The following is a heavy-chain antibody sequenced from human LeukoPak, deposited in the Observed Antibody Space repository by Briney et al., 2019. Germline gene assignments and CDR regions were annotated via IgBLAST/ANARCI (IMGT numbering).Heavy chain of an antibody. CDR2: ISAYNGNT. D-gene: IGHD1-20*01. CDR3: ARPSLTGTTLFRAFDI. CDR1: GYTFTSYG. V-gene: IGHV1-18*01. J-gene: IGHJ3*02. Sequence: ASVKVSCKASGYTFTSYGISWVRQAPGQGLEWMGWISAYNGNTNYAQKLQGRVTMTTDTSTSTAYMELRSLRSDDTVVYYCARPSLTGTTLFRAFDIWGQGTMVTVSS.